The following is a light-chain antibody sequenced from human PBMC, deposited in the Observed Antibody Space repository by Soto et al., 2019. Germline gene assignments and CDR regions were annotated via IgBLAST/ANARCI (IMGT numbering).Light chain of an antibody. CDR3: QQLNSYPLT. V-gene: IGKV1-9*01. CDR1: QDISDY. J-gene: IGKJ4*01. CDR2: AAS. Sequence: DIQLTQSPSFLSASVGDGVTITCRASQDISDYLAWYQQRPGKAPKLLIYAASTLQSGVQSRFSGSGSGTEFTLTIRSLQPEDFATYSCQQLNSYPLTFGGGTKVDI.